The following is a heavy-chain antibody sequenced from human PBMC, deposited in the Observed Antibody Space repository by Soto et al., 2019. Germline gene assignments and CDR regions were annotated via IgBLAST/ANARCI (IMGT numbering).Heavy chain of an antibody. CDR3: ARRGRIAAS. V-gene: IGHV1-8*01. D-gene: IGHD6-6*01. CDR1: GYTFTRYD. J-gene: IGHJ5*02. CDR2: MNPNSGNT. Sequence: QVQLVQSGAEVKKPGASVKVSCKASGYTFTRYDINWVRQATGQGLEWMGWMNPNSGNTGYAHKFQGRVTMTRNTSLSTAYMELSSLRSDETAVYYCARRGRIAASWGQGSLVTVSS.